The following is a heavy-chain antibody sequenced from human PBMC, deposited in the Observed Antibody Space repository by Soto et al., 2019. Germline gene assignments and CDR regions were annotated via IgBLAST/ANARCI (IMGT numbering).Heavy chain of an antibody. J-gene: IGHJ5*02. CDR3: ARDGAGQWLVSFPWFDP. CDR2: ISSSSSTI. V-gene: IGHV3-48*02. Sequence: EVQLVESGGGLVQPGGSLRLSCAASGFTFSSYSMNWVRQAPGKGLEWVSYISSSSSTIYYADSVKGRFTISRDNAKNSLYLQMNSLRDEDTAVYYCARDGAGQWLVSFPWFDPWGQGTLVTVSS. D-gene: IGHD6-19*01. CDR1: GFTFSSYS.